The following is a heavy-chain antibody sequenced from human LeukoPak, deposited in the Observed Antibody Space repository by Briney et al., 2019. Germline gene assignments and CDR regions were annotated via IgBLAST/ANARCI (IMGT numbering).Heavy chain of an antibody. Sequence: SETLSLTCTVFGGSITSSSYYWAWIRQPPGKGLEWIGSFYYGGTTFYNPSLKSRVTISADTSKNQFSLKLTSVTAADTAVYYCARRVIVATLDYWGQGILVTVSS. J-gene: IGHJ4*02. CDR1: GGSITSSSYY. V-gene: IGHV4-39*01. D-gene: IGHD5-12*01. CDR3: ARRVIVATLDY. CDR2: FYYGGTT.